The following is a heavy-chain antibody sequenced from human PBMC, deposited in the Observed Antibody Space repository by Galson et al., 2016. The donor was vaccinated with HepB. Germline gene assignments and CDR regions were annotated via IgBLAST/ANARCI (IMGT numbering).Heavy chain of an antibody. CDR1: GFTFSDYY. CDR2: IPLDGSNK. Sequence: SLRLSCAASGFTFSDYYMTWIRQAPGKGLEWVAYIPLDGSNKYYRDSVKGLFTISRDNSKNTVYLQMNSLRAEDTAVYYCAKDPYYGSDRGYGMDVWGQGISVTVSS. J-gene: IGHJ6*02. D-gene: IGHD3-10*01. CDR3: AKDPYYGSDRGYGMDV. V-gene: IGHV3-30*18.